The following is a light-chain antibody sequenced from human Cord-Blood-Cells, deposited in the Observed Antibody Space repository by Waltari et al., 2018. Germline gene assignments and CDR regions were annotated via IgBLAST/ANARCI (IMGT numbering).Light chain of an antibody. CDR3: MQRIEFPYT. CDR2: TVS. J-gene: IGKJ2*01. CDR1: QSLLDSEDGNTY. Sequence: DIVMTQTPLSLPVTPGEPASISCRSSQSLLDSEDGNTYLYWYLHMPGQSPQLLIYTVSYRAAGGPDRFSGSGSGTDVTLKISRVEVEDVGVYYCMQRIEFPYTCGQGIKLGI. V-gene: IGKV2-40*01.